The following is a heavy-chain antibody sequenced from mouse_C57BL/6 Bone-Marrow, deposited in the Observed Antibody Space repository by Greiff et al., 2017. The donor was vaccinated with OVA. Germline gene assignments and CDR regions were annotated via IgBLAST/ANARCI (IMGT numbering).Heavy chain of an antibody. Sequence: EVQLQQSVAELVRPGASVKLSCTASGFNIKNTYMHWVKQRPEQGLEWIGRIDPANDNTKYAPKFQGKATMTADTSSNTAYRQLSSLSSEDTAVYCCARGNFGSSFYAMDYWGQGTSVTVSS. CDR1: GFNIKNTY. J-gene: IGHJ4*01. D-gene: IGHD1-1*01. V-gene: IGHV14-3*01. CDR2: IDPANDNT. CDR3: ARGNFGSSFYAMDY.